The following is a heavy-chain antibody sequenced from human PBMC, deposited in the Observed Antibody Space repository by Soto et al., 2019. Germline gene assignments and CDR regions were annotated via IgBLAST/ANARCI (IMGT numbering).Heavy chain of an antibody. Sequence: EVQLVESGGGLVKPGGSLRLSCAASGFTFSSYSMNWVRQAPGKGLEWVSSISSSSSYIYYADSVKGRFTISRDNAKNSLYLQMNSLGAEDTAVYYCARGGGTTVVTDSGYWGQGTLVTVSS. CDR3: ARGGGTTVVTDSGY. CDR1: GFTFSSYS. CDR2: ISSSSSYI. D-gene: IGHD4-17*01. J-gene: IGHJ4*02. V-gene: IGHV3-21*01.